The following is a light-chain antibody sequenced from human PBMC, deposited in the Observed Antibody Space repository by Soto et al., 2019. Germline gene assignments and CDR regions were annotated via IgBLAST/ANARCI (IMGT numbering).Light chain of an antibody. Sequence: EIVMTQSPATLSVSTGERATLSCRASQSVSRNLAWYQQKPGQAPRLLIYGASTRATGIPARFSGSGSGTEFTLTISSLQSEDFAVYSCQQYNNWPLTFGQGTKLEIK. CDR1: QSVSRN. J-gene: IGKJ2*01. V-gene: IGKV3D-15*01. CDR2: GAS. CDR3: QQYNNWPLT.